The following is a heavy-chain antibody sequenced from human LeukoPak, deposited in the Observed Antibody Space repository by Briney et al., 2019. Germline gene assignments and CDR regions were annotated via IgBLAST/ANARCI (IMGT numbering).Heavy chain of an antibody. Sequence: SETLSLTCTVSGGSISSYYWSWTRQPPGKGLEGIGYIYYSGSTNYNPSLKSRVTISVDTSKNQFSLKLSSVTAADTAVYYCARDRGQQLGYMDVWGKGTTVTVSS. V-gene: IGHV4-59*01. CDR3: ARDRGQQLGYMDV. CDR1: GGSISSYY. J-gene: IGHJ6*03. D-gene: IGHD6-13*01. CDR2: IYYSGST.